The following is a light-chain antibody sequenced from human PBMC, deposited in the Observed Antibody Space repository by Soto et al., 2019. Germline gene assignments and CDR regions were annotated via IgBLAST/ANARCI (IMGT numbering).Light chain of an antibody. V-gene: IGKV3-20*01. CDR2: GAS. CDR3: QQYGSSPRT. J-gene: IGKJ1*01. Sequence: EIVLTQSPGTLSLSPGERATLSCRASQSVSSSYLAWYQQKPGQAPRLLIYGASGRATGIPDRFSGSGYGTDFTLTISRLEPEDFAVYYCQQYGSSPRTFGQGTKVEIK. CDR1: QSVSSSY.